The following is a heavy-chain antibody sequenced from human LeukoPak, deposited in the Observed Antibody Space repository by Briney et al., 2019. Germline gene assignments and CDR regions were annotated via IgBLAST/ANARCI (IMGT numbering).Heavy chain of an antibody. CDR2: IYPGDSDT. Sequence: ESLKISCKGSGYSFTSYWFGWERQMPGKGLEWMGIIYPGDSDTRYSPSFRGQVTISADQSISTAYLQWSSLKASDTAMYYCARSPGVRDAFDIWGQGTMVTVSS. V-gene: IGHV5-51*01. D-gene: IGHD3-10*01. CDR3: ARSPGVRDAFDI. J-gene: IGHJ3*02. CDR1: GYSFTSYW.